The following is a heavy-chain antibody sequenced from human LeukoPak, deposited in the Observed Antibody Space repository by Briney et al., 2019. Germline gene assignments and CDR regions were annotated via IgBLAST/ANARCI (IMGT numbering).Heavy chain of an antibody. J-gene: IGHJ4*02. CDR3: ATPVGGVWSFDY. CDR1: GFTFSNYW. Sequence: PGGSLRLSCASSGFTFSNYWMTWVLQARGKGLEGGSNIKQEESEKYYVEAVEGRFTVSSNNSKNSVYLQLNTLSAEDTAMYYCATPVGGVWSFDYWGQGTLVTVSS. D-gene: IGHD2-15*01. V-gene: IGHV3-7*01. CDR2: IKQEESEK.